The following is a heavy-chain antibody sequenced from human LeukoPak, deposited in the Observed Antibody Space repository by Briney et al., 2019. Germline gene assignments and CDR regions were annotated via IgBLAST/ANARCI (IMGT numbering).Heavy chain of an antibody. V-gene: IGHV3-74*01. CDR2: INCYGFST. J-gene: IGHJ4*02. CDR1: GFTFSTYW. Sequence: GGSLRLSCTASGFTFSTYWMHWVRQAPGKGLAWVSRINCYGFSTDYADSVQGRFTISRDNAKNTLYLEMNSLRAEDTAVYYCARDVIWLGESPAYWGKGTLVTVSS. CDR3: ARDVIWLGESPAY. D-gene: IGHD3-10*01.